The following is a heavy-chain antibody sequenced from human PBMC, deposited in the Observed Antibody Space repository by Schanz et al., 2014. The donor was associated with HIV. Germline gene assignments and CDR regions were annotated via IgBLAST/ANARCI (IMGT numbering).Heavy chain of an antibody. CDR1: GGTFSNYA. J-gene: IGHJ4*02. CDR2: IIPIIGTA. D-gene: IGHD6-19*01. CDR3: ARAPYTSGWYGVDY. Sequence: QVQLVQSGAEVTMPGSSVKVSCKASGGTFSNYAMTWVRQAPGQGLEWMAGIIPIIGTADYAQKYQGRITVTRDTSTTTFYMEVSSLRSDDTAVYYCARAPYTSGWYGVDYWGQGTLVTVSS. V-gene: IGHV1-69*06.